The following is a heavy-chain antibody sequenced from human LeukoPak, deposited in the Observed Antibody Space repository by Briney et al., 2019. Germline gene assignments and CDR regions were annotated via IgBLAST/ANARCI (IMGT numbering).Heavy chain of an antibody. D-gene: IGHD1-26*01. CDR3: ARDRYSGSYYFDY. J-gene: IGHJ4*02. V-gene: IGHV3-21*01. Sequence: GGALRLSCGASGFTFSSYSMNWVRQAPGKGLEWVSSISSSSSYIYYADSVRGQFPISRDNAKNSLYLHMNSLRAEDTAVYYCARDRYSGSYYFDYWGQGTLVTVSS. CDR1: GFTFSSYS. CDR2: ISSSSSYI.